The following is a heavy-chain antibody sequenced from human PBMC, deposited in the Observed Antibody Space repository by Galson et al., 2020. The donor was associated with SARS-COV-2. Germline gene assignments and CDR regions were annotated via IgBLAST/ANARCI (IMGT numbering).Heavy chain of an antibody. V-gene: IGHV5-10-1*01. CDR2: IDPSDSYT. D-gene: IGHD3-16*01. Sequence: TGGSLRLSCKGSGYSFTSYWISWVRQMPGKGLEWMGRIDPSDSYTNYSPSFQGHVTISADKSISTAYLQWSSLKASDTAMYYCARRRRGFGNYYGMDVWGQGTTVTVSS. CDR3: ARRRRGFGNYYGMDV. J-gene: IGHJ6*02. CDR1: GYSFTSYW.